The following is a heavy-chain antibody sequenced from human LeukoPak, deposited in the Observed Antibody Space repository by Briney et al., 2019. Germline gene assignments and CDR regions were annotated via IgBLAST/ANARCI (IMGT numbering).Heavy chain of an antibody. J-gene: IGHJ4*02. CDR1: GFMVRSFE. V-gene: IGHV3-48*03. D-gene: IGHD6-19*01. CDR2: ISSGATTM. Sequence: GGSLRLSCAAAGFMVRSFEMYWVRQAPGKGLDWVAYISSGATTMYYADSVKGRFTISRDDAKNSLFLQMNSLRAEDTAVYYCALLAVASDFDYWGQGTLVTVSS. CDR3: ALLAVASDFDY.